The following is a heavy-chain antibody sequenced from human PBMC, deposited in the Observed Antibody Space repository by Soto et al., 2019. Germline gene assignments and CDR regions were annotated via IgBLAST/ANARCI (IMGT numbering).Heavy chain of an antibody. CDR3: ARDATMLTRAMDV. CDR2: ISSSGST. J-gene: IGHJ6*02. Sequence: QVQLQQSGPGLVKPSETLSLTCTVSGGSISNYYWSWIRQTAGKGLEWIGRISSSGSTNYNPSLKGRVTMPIDTSEKQFSLNLRSVTAADTAIYYCARDATMLTRAMDVWGQGTTVTVSS. CDR1: GGSISNYY. D-gene: IGHD5-12*01. V-gene: IGHV4-4*07.